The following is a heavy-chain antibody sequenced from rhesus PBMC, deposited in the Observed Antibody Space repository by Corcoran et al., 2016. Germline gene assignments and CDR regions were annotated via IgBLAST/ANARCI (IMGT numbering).Heavy chain of an antibody. CDR1: GSSISRNW. D-gene: IGHD4-29*01. Sequence: QVQLQESGPGLVKPSETLSLTCTVSGSSISRNWWRWIRQVPGKGLEWIGEINGNSGSTNYNPPLKSRVTISKDASKNQLSLMLSSVTAADTAMYHCARGQAATPFDYWGQGVLVTVSS. J-gene: IGHJ4*01. CDR3: ARGQAATPFDY. CDR2: INGNSGST. V-gene: IGHV4-80*01.